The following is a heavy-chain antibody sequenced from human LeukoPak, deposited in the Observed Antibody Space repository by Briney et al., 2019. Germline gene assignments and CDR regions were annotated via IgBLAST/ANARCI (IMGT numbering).Heavy chain of an antibody. CDR3: AKDEDYGDYVLSY. CDR1: GFTFSDYG. Sequence: PGRSLRLSCAASGFTFSDYGMHWVRRAPGEGLEWVAVISYDGSNKYSADSVKGRFTISRDNSKNTLYLQMNSLRAEDTAVYYCAKDEDYGDYVLSYWGQGTLVTVSS. CDR2: ISYDGSNK. D-gene: IGHD4-17*01. V-gene: IGHV3-30*18. J-gene: IGHJ4*02.